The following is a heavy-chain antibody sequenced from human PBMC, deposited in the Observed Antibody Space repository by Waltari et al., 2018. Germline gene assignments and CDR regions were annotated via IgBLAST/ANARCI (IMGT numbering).Heavy chain of an antibody. CDR1: GGSTSTYS. CDR3: ARADTSTSYFYYYMDV. D-gene: IGHD1-26*01. CDR2: IHYSGSS. V-gene: IGHV4-59*01. Sequence: QVQLQESGPGLVKPSETLSLTCTVSGGSTSTYSWSWVRQSPGKGLEWIGYIHYSGSSVYNPSLRSRVARSLDTPNNQFSLRLRSVTAADAAIYYCARADTSTSYFYYYMDVWGKGTTVTVSS. J-gene: IGHJ6*03.